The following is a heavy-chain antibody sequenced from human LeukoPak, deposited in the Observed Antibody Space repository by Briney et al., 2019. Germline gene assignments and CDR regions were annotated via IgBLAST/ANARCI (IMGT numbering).Heavy chain of an antibody. CDR2: IYTSGST. CDR3: ARLGIRGLRSYFYYMDV. CDR1: GGSISSYY. V-gene: IGHV4-4*07. Sequence: PSETLSLTCTVSGGSISSYYWSWIRQPAGKGLEWIGRIYTSGSTNYNPSLKSRVTMSVDTSKNQFSLNLRSVSAADTGVYYCARLGIRGLRSYFYYMDVWGKGTTVTISS. J-gene: IGHJ6*03. D-gene: IGHD3-10*01.